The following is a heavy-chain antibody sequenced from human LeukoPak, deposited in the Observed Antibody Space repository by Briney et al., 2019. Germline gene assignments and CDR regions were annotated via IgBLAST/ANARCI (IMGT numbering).Heavy chain of an antibody. V-gene: IGHV4-30-2*01. Sequence: SETLSLTCAVSGGSISSGGYSWSWIRQPPGKGLEWIGYIYHSGSTYYNPSLKSRVTISVDRSKNQFSLRLSSVTAADTAVYYCATLTTVVTPFYFDYWGQGTLVTVSS. CDR1: GGSISSGGYS. D-gene: IGHD4-23*01. J-gene: IGHJ4*02. CDR3: ATLTTVVTPFYFDY. CDR2: IYHSGST.